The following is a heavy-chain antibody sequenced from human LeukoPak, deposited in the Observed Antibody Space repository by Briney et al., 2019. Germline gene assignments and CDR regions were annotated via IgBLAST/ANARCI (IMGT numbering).Heavy chain of an antibody. CDR2: TNQAGTEK. V-gene: IGHV3-7*04. CDR3: ARVRGGYYFDY. J-gene: IGHJ4*02. D-gene: IGHD5-24*01. CDR1: GFTFGSYW. Sequence: GGSLRLSCAASGFTFGSYWMNWVRQAPGKGLEWVDNTNQAGTEKYYVDSVKGRFTISRDNAKNSLFLQMNSLRAEDTAVYFCARVRGGYYFDYWGQGTLVTVSS.